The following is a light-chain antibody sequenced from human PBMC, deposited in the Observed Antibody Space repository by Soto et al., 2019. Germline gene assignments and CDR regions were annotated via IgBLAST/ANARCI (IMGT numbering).Light chain of an antibody. J-gene: IGKJ3*01. CDR3: QQSYSLPFT. CDR1: QVISTF. Sequence: DIQMTQSPSSLSASVGDRVAITCRASQVISTFLNWYQQKPGKAPKLLIYAASSLQSGVPSRFSGSASGTDFTLTISSLQPEDFATYFCQQSYSLPFTFGPGTKVDI. V-gene: IGKV1-39*01. CDR2: AAS.